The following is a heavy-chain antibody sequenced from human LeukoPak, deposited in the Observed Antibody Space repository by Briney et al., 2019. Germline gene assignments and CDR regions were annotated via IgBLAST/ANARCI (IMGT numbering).Heavy chain of an antibody. V-gene: IGHV1-2*02. CDR2: INPNDGDT. J-gene: IGHJ4*02. Sequence: ASVKVSCKAFGYTFTDYYMHWVRQAPGQGFEWMGWINPNDGDTNYAQKFQGRVTMTRDTSISTAHMEVSRLRSDDTAVYYCARANFLYCSSSTCLFDYWGQGTLVTVSS. D-gene: IGHD2-2*01. CDR3: ARANFLYCSSSTCLFDY. CDR1: GYTFTDYY.